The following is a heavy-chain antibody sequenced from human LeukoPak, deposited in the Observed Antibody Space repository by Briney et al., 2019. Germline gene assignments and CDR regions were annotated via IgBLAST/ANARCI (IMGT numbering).Heavy chain of an antibody. D-gene: IGHD3-22*01. CDR3: ARVFVNYYDSSGYSL. Sequence: ASVKVSCKASGYTFTSYGISWVRQAPGQGLEWMGWISAYNGNTNYAQKLQGRVTMTTDTSTSTAYMELRSLRSDDTAVYYCARVFVNYYDSSGYSLWGQGTLVTVSS. V-gene: IGHV1-18*01. CDR2: ISAYNGNT. CDR1: GYTFTSYG. J-gene: IGHJ4*02.